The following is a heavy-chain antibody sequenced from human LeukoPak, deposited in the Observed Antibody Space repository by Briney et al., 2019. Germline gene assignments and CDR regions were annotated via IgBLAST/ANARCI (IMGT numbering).Heavy chain of an antibody. V-gene: IGHV3-23*01. J-gene: IGHJ4*02. D-gene: IGHD2-8*01. CDR1: GFIFTSSA. Sequence: GGSLRLSCAASGFIFTSSAMSWVRPAPGKGLEWVSTISGSGGSTYYADSVKGRFTISRDNSKNTGYLQMNSLRAEDTAVYYCAKDRSCTNDVCHGDFDYWGQGTLVTVSS. CDR2: ISGSGGST. CDR3: AKDRSCTNDVCHGDFDY.